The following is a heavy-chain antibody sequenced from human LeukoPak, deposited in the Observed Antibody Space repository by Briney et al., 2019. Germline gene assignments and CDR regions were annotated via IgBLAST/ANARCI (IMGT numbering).Heavy chain of an antibody. D-gene: IGHD2-2*01. CDR1: GGSISGSSYY. CDR3: ARAAARGYYYYYMDV. V-gene: IGHV4-39*02. CDR2: IYYSGST. J-gene: IGHJ6*03. Sequence: PSETLSLTFTVPGGSISGSSYYWGWIRQPPGKGREWIWTIYYSGSTYYNPSLKSRVTLSVDASKHHFSLQLTSVTAADTAVYYCARAAARGYYYYYMDVWGKGTTVTVSS.